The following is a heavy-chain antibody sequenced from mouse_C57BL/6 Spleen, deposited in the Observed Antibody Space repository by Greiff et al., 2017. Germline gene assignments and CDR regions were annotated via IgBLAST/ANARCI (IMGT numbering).Heavy chain of an antibody. CDR3: ARSPVCDSSYGWYFDV. J-gene: IGHJ1*03. Sequence: VHVKQSGPELVKPGDSVKISCKASGYSFTGYFMNWVMQSHGKSLEWIGRINPYNGDTFYNQKFKGKATLTVDKSSSTAHMELRSLTSEDSAVYYCARSPVCDSSYGWYFDVWGTGTTVTVSS. V-gene: IGHV1-20*01. CDR2: INPYNGDT. CDR1: GYSFTGYF. D-gene: IGHD1-1*01.